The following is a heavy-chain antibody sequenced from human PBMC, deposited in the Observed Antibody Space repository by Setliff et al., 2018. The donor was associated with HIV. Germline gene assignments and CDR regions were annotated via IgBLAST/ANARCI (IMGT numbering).Heavy chain of an antibody. CDR1: GYTFTNYG. CDR2: ISPYNGNT. V-gene: IGHV1-18*01. D-gene: IGHD6-6*01. CDR3: ARDHIAARSVDY. J-gene: IGHJ4*02. Sequence: ASVKVSCKAFGYTFTNYGIDWVRQAPGQGLEWLGWISPYNGNTDYVYNVRDRITMTTDTSTGTAYMELRSLTSDDSAVYYCARDHIAARSVDYWGQGTLVTVSS.